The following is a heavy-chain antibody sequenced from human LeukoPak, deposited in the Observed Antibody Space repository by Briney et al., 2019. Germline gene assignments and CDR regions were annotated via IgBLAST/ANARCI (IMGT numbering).Heavy chain of an antibody. CDR2: ISSNGGST. CDR1: GFTFSRYA. D-gene: IGHD3-10*01. Sequence: GGSLRLSCSASGFTFSRYAMHWVSQAPGKGLEYVSAISSNGGSTYYADSVKGRFTISRDNSRNTLHLQMSSLRVEDTAVYYCVKDSSSGSYFDYWGQGTLVTVSS. J-gene: IGHJ4*02. V-gene: IGHV3-64D*06. CDR3: VKDSSSGSYFDY.